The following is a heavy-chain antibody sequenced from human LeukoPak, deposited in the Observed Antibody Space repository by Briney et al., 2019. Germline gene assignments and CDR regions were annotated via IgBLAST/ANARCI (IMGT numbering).Heavy chain of an antibody. CDR2: INWNGGST. CDR1: GFTFDDYG. D-gene: IGHD3-10*01. Sequence: GGSLRLSCAASGFTFDDYGMSWVRQAPGKGLEWVSGINWNGGSTGYADSVKGRFTISRDNAKNSLYPQMNSLRAEDTALYHCARAGGGSGSQDYWGQGTLVTVSS. J-gene: IGHJ4*02. CDR3: ARAGGGSGSQDY. V-gene: IGHV3-20*01.